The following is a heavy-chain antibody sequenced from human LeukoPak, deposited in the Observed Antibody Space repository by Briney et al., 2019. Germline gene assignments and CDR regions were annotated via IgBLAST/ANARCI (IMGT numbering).Heavy chain of an antibody. CDR1: GFTFSRYG. V-gene: IGHV3-33*01. J-gene: IGHJ6*02. CDR2: IWYDGSNK. D-gene: IGHD3-3*01. Sequence: GGSLRLSCAASGFTFSRYGMHWVRQAPGKGLEWVAVIWYDGSNKYYADSVKGRFTISRDNAKNSLYLQMNSLRAEDTAVYYCARDFYDFWSGYYSLGYYYYYGMDVWGQGTTVTVSS. CDR3: ARDFYDFWSGYYSLGYYYYYGMDV.